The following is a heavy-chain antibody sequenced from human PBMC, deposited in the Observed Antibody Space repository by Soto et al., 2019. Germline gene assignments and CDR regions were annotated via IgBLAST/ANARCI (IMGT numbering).Heavy chain of an antibody. CDR3: ARIPTSKELRSFYYGMDV. CDR1: GGSISSYY. Sequence: SETLSLTCTVSGGSISSYYWSWIRQPPGKGLEWIGYIYHSGSTNYNPSLKSRVTISVDTSKNQFSLKLSSVTAADTAVYYCARIPTSKELRSFYYGMDVWGQGTTVTVSS. CDR2: IYHSGST. D-gene: IGHD2-15*01. J-gene: IGHJ6*02. V-gene: IGHV4-59*08.